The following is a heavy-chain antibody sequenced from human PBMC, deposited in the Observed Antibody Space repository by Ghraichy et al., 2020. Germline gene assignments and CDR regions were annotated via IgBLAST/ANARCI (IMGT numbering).Heavy chain of an antibody. J-gene: IGHJ3*02. CDR1: GGSISSYY. V-gene: IGHV4-59*01. Sequence: SETLSLTCTVSGGSISSYYWSWIRQPPGKGLEWIGYIYYSGSTNYNPSLKSRVTISVDTSKNQFSLKLSSVTAADTAVYYCARDLNYGGAFDIWGQGTMVTVSS. CDR3: ARDLNYGGAFDI. D-gene: IGHD4-23*01. CDR2: IYYSGST.